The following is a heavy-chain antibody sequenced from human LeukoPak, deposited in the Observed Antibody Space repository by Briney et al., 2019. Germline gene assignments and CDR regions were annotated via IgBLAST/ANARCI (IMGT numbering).Heavy chain of an antibody. D-gene: IGHD5-12*01. CDR1: GFTFSSYS. Sequence: GGSLRLSCAASGFTFSSYSMNWVRQAPGKGLEWVSYISSSSSTIYYADSVKGRFTISRDNAKNSLYLQMNSLRAEDTAVYYCARDMGGGYDPPDYYYYHGMDVWGQGTTVTVSS. CDR3: ARDMGGGYDPPDYYYYHGMDV. CDR2: ISSSSSTI. V-gene: IGHV3-48*01. J-gene: IGHJ6*02.